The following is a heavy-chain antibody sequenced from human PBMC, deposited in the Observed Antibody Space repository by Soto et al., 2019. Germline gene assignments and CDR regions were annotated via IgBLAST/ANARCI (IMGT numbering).Heavy chain of an antibody. Sequence: QVHLVQSGAEVKKPGASVKVSCKASGYIFINYYIHWVRQAPGQGLEWIGIINPNGGSTNYAQKFRGMVTMDRETSPSTVYMDLSRLRSDDTAVYYCARDLAAADYWGQGTLVTVSS. J-gene: IGHJ4*02. CDR2: INPNGGST. CDR1: GYIFINYY. D-gene: IGHD6-13*01. V-gene: IGHV1-46*01. CDR3: ARDLAAADY.